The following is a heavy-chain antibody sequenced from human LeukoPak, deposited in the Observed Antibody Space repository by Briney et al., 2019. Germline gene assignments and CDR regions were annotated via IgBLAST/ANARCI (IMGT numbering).Heavy chain of an antibody. J-gene: IGHJ6*02. Sequence: SVKVSCKASGGTFSSYAISWVRQAPGQGLEWMGRIIPILGIANYAQKFQGRVTITADKSTSTAYMELSSLRSEDTAVYYCARNPYYYYGMDVWGRGTTATVSS. CDR3: ARNPYYYYGMDV. CDR2: IIPILGIA. V-gene: IGHV1-69*04. CDR1: GGTFSSYA.